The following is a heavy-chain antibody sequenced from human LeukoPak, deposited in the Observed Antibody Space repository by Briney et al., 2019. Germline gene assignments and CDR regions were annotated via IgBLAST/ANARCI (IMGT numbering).Heavy chain of an antibody. D-gene: IGHD3-9*01. CDR1: GGSFSGYY. Sequence: PSETLSLTCAVYGGSFSGYYWSWIRQPPGKGLEWIGEINHSGSTNYNPSLKSRVTISVDTSKNQFSLKLSSVTAADTAVYYCARGYFGGDYYYYYMDVWGKGTTVTISS. V-gene: IGHV4-34*01. CDR2: INHSGST. CDR3: ARGYFGGDYYYYYMDV. J-gene: IGHJ6*03.